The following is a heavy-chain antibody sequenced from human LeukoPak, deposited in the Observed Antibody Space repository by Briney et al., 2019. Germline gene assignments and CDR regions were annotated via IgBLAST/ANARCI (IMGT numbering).Heavy chain of an antibody. D-gene: IGHD6-6*01. Sequence: SVKVSCKASGFTFTSSAVQWVRQARGQRLEWIGWIVVGSGNTNYAQKFQERVTITRDMSTSTAYMELSSLRSEDTAVYYCASLYSSSSYYYYYMDVWGKGTTVTVSS. CDR1: GFTFTSSA. J-gene: IGHJ6*03. V-gene: IGHV1-58*01. CDR3: ASLYSSSSYYYYYMDV. CDR2: IVVGSGNT.